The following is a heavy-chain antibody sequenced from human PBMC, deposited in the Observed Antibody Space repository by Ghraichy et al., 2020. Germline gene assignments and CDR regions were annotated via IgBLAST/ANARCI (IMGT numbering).Heavy chain of an antibody. CDR1: GFTFSSYS. Sequence: GESLNISCAASGFTFSSYSMNWVRQAPGKGLEWVSSISSSSSYIYYADSVKGRFTISRDNAKNSLYLQMNSLRAEDTAVYYCARRLVEMATIEAFDIWGQGTMVTVSS. CDR2: ISSSSSYI. D-gene: IGHD5-24*01. V-gene: IGHV3-21*01. J-gene: IGHJ3*02. CDR3: ARRLVEMATIEAFDI.